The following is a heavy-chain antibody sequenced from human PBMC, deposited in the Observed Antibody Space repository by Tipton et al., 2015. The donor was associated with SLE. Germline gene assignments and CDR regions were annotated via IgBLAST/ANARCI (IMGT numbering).Heavy chain of an antibody. Sequence: TLSLTCTVSGGSISSYYWSWIRQPPGKGLEWIGEVNHSGSTNYNPSLKSRVTISVDTSKNQFSLKLSSVTAADTAVYYCARRTPQGAVDIWGQGTMVTVSS. CDR2: VNHSGST. J-gene: IGHJ3*02. V-gene: IGHV4-34*01. CDR1: GGSISSYY. CDR3: ARRTPQGAVDI.